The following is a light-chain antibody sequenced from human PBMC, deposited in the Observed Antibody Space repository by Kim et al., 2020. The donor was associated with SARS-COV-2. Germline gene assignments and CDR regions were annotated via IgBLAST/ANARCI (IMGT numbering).Light chain of an antibody. CDR2: GKN. V-gene: IGLV3-19*01. J-gene: IGLJ1*01. CDR1: SLRSYD. CDR3: NSRDSSGNHLYV. Sequence: LGQTVRITCQGDSLRSYDASWYQQKPGQAPVLVIYGKNNRPSGIPDRFSGSSSGNTASLTITGAQAEDEADYYCNSRDSSGNHLYVFGTGTKVTV.